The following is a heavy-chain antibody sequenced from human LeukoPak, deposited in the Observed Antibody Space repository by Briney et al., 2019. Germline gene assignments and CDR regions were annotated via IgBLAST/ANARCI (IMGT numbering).Heavy chain of an antibody. Sequence: SETLSLTCAVYGGSFSGYYWSWIRQPPGKGLEWIGEINQSGSTYHNPSLKSRVTISVDTSKKQFSLKLSPVTAADTAVYYCAAGCSSTSCYWYYYTDVWGKGTTVTVSS. CDR3: AAGCSSTSCYWYYYTDV. CDR2: INQSGST. J-gene: IGHJ6*03. D-gene: IGHD2-2*01. CDR1: GGSFSGYY. V-gene: IGHV4-34*01.